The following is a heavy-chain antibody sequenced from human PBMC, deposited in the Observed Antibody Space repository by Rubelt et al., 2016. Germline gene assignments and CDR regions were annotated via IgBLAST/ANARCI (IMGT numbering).Heavy chain of an antibody. CDR2: ISSSGSTI. CDR3: ARSDIVATITDY. J-gene: IGHJ4*02. V-gene: IGHV3-48*03. CDR1: GFTFSSYE. D-gene: IGHD5-12*01. Sequence: EVQLVESGGGLVQPGGSLRLSCAASGFTFSSYEMNWVRQAPGKGLEWVSYISSSGSTIYYADSVKGRFTISRGNAKNSLYLQMNGLRAEDTAVYYCARSDIVATITDYWGQGTLVTVSS.